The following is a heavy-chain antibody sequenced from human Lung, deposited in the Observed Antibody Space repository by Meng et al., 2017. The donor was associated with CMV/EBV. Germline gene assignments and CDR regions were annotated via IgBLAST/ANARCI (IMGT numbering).Heavy chain of an antibody. CDR3: AHESSGTYFDY. CDR1: GFSLSTSGVG. CDR2: IYGDDEK. J-gene: IGHJ4*02. V-gene: IGHV2-5*02. D-gene: IGHD3-22*01. Sequence: QFTLKESCPTLVKPNQTLTLTCTCSGFSLSTSGVGVGWIRQHPGKALECLAIIYGDDEKRYSPSLESRLTVTKDTSKNQVVLTMTNMDPVDTATYYCAHESSGTYFDYWGQGTLVTVSS.